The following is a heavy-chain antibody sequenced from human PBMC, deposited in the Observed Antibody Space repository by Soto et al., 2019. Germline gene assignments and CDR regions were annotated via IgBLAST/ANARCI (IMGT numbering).Heavy chain of an antibody. Sequence: SETLSLTCTVSGGSISSYYWSWIRQPPGKGLEWIGYIYYSGSTNYNPSLKSRVTISVDTSKNQFSLKLSSVTAADTAVYYCARHRGDYDFWSGYYRDYYYYYMDVWGKGTTVTVSS. J-gene: IGHJ6*03. V-gene: IGHV4-59*08. CDR1: GGSISSYY. CDR3: ARHRGDYDFWSGYYRDYYYYYMDV. CDR2: IYYSGST. D-gene: IGHD3-3*01.